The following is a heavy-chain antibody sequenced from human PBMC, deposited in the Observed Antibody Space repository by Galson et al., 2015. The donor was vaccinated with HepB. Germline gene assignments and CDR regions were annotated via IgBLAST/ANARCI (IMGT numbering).Heavy chain of an antibody. CDR2: IYYSGST. Sequence: LSLTCTVSGGAVSSSTYYWAWIRQPPGKGLEWTGTIYYSGSTYYSPSLKSRVTISVDTSKNQFSLRLSSVTAADTAVYYCARLGTGGPHDSWGQGTLVTVSS. V-gene: IGHV4-39*01. J-gene: IGHJ4*02. CDR3: ARLGTGGPHDS. D-gene: IGHD1-14*01. CDR1: GGAVSSSTYY.